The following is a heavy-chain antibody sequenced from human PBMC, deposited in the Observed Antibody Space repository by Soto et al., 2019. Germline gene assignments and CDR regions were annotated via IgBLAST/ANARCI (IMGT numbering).Heavy chain of an antibody. CDR2: LSYDGSNK. Sequence: GGSLRLSCAASGFTFSSYAMHWVRQAPGKGLEWVAGLSYDGSNKYYADSVKGRFTISRDNSKNTLYLQMNSLRAEDTAVFYCARGPSSLTRFDYWGQGTLVTVSS. J-gene: IGHJ4*02. V-gene: IGHV3-30-3*01. D-gene: IGHD2-2*01. CDR3: ARGPSSLTRFDY. CDR1: GFTFSSYA.